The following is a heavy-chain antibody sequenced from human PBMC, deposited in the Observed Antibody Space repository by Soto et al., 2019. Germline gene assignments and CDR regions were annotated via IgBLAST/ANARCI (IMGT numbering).Heavy chain of an antibody. CDR1: GYTFTSYG. Sequence: ASVKVSCKASGYTFTSYGISWVRQAPGQGLEWMGWISAYNGNTNYAQKLQGRVTMTTDTSTSTAYMELRSLGSDDTAVYYCARESGSPLMVALDYWGQGTLVTVSS. J-gene: IGHJ4*02. CDR2: ISAYNGNT. D-gene: IGHD1-26*01. V-gene: IGHV1-18*01. CDR3: ARESGSPLMVALDY.